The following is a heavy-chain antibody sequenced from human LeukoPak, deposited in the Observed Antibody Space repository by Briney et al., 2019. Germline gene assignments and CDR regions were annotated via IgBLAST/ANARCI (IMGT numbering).Heavy chain of an antibody. V-gene: IGHV4-59*08. D-gene: IGHD5-18*01. Sequence: SETLSLTCTVSGGSISSYYWSWIRQPPGKGLEWIGYIYYSGSTNYNPSLKSRVTISVDTSKNQFSLKLSSVTAADTAVYYCARLGGYSYGYRDYWGQGTLVTVSS. CDR3: ARLGGYSYGYRDY. J-gene: IGHJ4*02. CDR1: GGSISSYY. CDR2: IYYSGST.